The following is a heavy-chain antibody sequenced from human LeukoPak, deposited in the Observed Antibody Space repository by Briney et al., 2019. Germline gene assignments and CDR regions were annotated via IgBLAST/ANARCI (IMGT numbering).Heavy chain of an antibody. J-gene: IGHJ4*02. CDR1: AFNFTAYW. D-gene: IGHD6-19*01. CDR2: INSDGTTT. CDR3: SGGRDIAVAGPGGYFDF. V-gene: IGHV3-74*01. Sequence: GGSLRLSCGSTAFNFTAYWMHWVRQDPRQGLLWVARINSDGTTTNYADSVKGRFTISRDNAKNSLFLQMSSLTAEDTAVYYCSGGRDIAVAGPGGYFDFWGQGSLVTVSS.